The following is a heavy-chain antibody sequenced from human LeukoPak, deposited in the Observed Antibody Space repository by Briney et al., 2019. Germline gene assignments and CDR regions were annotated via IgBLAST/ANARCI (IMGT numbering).Heavy chain of an antibody. CDR3: ARVVFGRSGGYGMDV. D-gene: IGHD3-3*01. V-gene: IGHV1-69*04. J-gene: IGHJ6*02. CDR1: GYTFTSYA. CDR2: IIPILGIA. Sequence: SVKVSCKASGYTFTSYAISWVRQAPGQGLEWMGRIIPILGIANYAQKFQGRVTITADKSTSTAYMELSSLRSEDTAVYYCARVVFGRSGGYGMDVWGQGTTVTVSS.